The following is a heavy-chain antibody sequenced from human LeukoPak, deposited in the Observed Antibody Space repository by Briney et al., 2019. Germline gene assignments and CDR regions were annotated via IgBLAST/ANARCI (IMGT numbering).Heavy chain of an antibody. CDR3: AKVPGTYYDYVWGSYQWADY. D-gene: IGHD3-16*02. CDR2: ISYDGSNK. Sequence: GGSLRLSCAASGFTFSSYGMHWVRQAPGKGLEWVAVISYDGSNKYYADSVKGRFTISRDNSKNTLYLQMNSLRAEDTAVYYCAKVPGTYYDYVWGSYQWADYWGQGTLVTVSS. CDR1: GFTFSSYG. J-gene: IGHJ4*02. V-gene: IGHV3-30*18.